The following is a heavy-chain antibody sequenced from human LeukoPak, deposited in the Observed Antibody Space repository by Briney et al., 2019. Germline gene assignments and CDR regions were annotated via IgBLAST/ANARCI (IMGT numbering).Heavy chain of an antibody. CDR1: GGSFSGYY. J-gene: IGHJ3*02. Sequence: PSETLSLTCAVYGGSFSGYYWSWIRQPPGKGLEWIGEINHSGSTNYNPSLKSRVTISVDTSKNHFSLNLRSVTAADTAVYYCARVHIDKYYYDETTEFDIWGQGTKVTVSS. CDR3: ARVHIDKYYYDETTEFDI. V-gene: IGHV4-34*01. CDR2: INHSGST. D-gene: IGHD3-22*01.